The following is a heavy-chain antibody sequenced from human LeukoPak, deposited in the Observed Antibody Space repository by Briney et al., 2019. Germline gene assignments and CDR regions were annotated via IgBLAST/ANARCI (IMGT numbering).Heavy chain of an antibody. CDR1: GFTFSSYA. CDR2: ISGSGGST. D-gene: IGHD3-3*01. CDR3: AKDSGGYYTLYYYYYMDV. J-gene: IGHJ6*03. Sequence: GGSLRLSCAASGFTFSSYAMSWVRQAPGKGLEWVSAISGSGGSTYYADSVKGRFTISRDNSKNTLYLQMNSLRAEDTAVYYCAKDSGGYYTLYYYYYMDVWGKGTTVTVSS. V-gene: IGHV3-23*01.